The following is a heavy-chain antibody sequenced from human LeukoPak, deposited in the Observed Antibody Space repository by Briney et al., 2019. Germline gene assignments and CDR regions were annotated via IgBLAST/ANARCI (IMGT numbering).Heavy chain of an antibody. D-gene: IGHD1-26*01. CDR2: IYSTGST. Sequence: PSETLSLTCDVSGGSVRSYWWGWVRQPAGKGLEWLGRIYSTGSTRSNPSLKSRLTLSIDTSTNQFSLTLTSVTAADTAVYFCARQGYTVSYYFLDYWSQGTLVTVSS. CDR1: GGSVRSYW. J-gene: IGHJ4*02. V-gene: IGHV4-4*07. CDR3: ARQGYTVSYYFLDY.